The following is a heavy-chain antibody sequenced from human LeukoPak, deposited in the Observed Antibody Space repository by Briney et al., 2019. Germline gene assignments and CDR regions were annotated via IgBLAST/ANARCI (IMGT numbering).Heavy chain of an antibody. D-gene: IGHD3-22*01. V-gene: IGHV4-39*01. Sequence: SETLSLTCTVSGGSISSSSYYWGWIRQPPGKGLEWIGSIYCSGSTYYNPSLKSRVTISVDTSKNQFSLKLSSVTAADTAVYYCASLLLYYYDSSGYYSPTSMGWGQGTLVTVSS. CDR3: ASLLLYYYDSSGYYSPTSMG. J-gene: IGHJ4*02. CDR1: GGSISSSSYY. CDR2: IYCSGST.